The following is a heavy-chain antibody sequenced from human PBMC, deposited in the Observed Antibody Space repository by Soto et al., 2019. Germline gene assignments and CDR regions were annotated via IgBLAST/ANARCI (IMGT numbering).Heavy chain of an antibody. CDR1: GGSFSGYY. V-gene: IGHV4-34*01. J-gene: IGHJ6*02. CDR2: INHSGST. D-gene: IGHD3-3*01. CDR3: ARELRFLEWLQGYYYYGMDV. Sequence: TLSLTCSVYGGSFSGYYWSWLRPPPGEGLEWIGEINHSGSTNYNPSLKSRVTISVDTSKNQFSLKLSSVTAADTAVYYCARELRFLEWLQGYYYYGMDVWGQGTTVTFSS.